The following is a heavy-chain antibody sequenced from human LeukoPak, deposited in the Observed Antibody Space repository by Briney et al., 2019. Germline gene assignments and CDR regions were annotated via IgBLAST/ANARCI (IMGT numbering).Heavy chain of an antibody. V-gene: IGHV4-34*01. CDR1: GGSFSGYY. CDR3: ARAPPDFWSGYYNYGMDD. CDR2: INHSGST. Sequence: SETLSLTCAVYGGSFSGYYWSWIRQPPGKGLEWIGEINHSGSTNYNPSLKSRVTISVDTSKNQFSLKLSSVTAADTAVYYCARAPPDFWSGYYNYGMDDWGQGTTVTVSS. D-gene: IGHD3-3*01. J-gene: IGHJ6*02.